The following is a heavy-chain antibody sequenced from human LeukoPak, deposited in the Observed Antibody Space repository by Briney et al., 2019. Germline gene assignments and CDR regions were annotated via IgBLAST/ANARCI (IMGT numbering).Heavy chain of an antibody. J-gene: IGHJ4*02. CDR1: GGSISSNY. CDR3: AGGPQWLAFEY. Sequence: SETLSLTCTVSGGSISSNYWSWIRQPPGKGLEWIGYVHYTGSTNYNPSLKSRVTISVDTSKNQFSLKLNSVTAADTAVYYCAGGPQWLAFEYWGQGTLVTVSS. CDR2: VHYTGST. V-gene: IGHV4-59*08. D-gene: IGHD6-19*01.